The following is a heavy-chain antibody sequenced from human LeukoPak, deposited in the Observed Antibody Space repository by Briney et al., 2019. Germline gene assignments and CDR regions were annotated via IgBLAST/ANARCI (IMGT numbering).Heavy chain of an antibody. D-gene: IGHD3-22*01. J-gene: IGHJ4*02. V-gene: IGHV3-74*01. CDR1: GFTFSSYW. CDR3: ARDPYDSRAVVY. Sequence: PGGSLRLSCAASGFTFSSYWMHWVRQAPGKGLVWVSRINSDGSSTSYADSVKGRFTISRNNAKNTLYLQMNSLRAEDTAVYYCARDPYDSRAVVYWGQGTLVTVSS. CDR2: INSDGSST.